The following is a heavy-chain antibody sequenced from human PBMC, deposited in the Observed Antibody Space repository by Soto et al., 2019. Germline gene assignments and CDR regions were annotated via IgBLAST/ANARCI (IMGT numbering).Heavy chain of an antibody. CDR1: GLSFRNYV. Sequence: GGSLTHSCPVSGLSFRNYVMQWARQAPGRGLEWVAVIYKNGNSKYYADSALGRITVSRENSKVTLYLQMNSLRVDDTAMYYCATSGNQWLIFDHWGQGSLVTAPQ. V-gene: IGHV3-30-3*01. CDR2: IYKNGNSK. D-gene: IGHD6-19*01. J-gene: IGHJ4*02. CDR3: ATSGNQWLIFDH.